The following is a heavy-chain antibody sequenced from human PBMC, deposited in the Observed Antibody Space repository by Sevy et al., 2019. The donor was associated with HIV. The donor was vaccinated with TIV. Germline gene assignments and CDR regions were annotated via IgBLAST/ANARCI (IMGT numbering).Heavy chain of an antibody. Sequence: SETLSLTCAVSGYSISSGYYWGWIRQPPGKGLEWIGSIYHSGSTYYNPSLKSRVTISVDTSKNQFSLKLSSVTAADTAVYYCARDRGYCSGGSCYFLNWFDPWGQGTLVTVSS. V-gene: IGHV4-38-2*02. CDR3: ARDRGYCSGGSCYFLNWFDP. CDR2: IYHSGST. J-gene: IGHJ5*02. D-gene: IGHD2-15*01. CDR1: GYSISSGYY.